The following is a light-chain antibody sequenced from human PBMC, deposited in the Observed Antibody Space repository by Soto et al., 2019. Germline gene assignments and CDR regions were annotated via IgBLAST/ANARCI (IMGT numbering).Light chain of an antibody. J-gene: IGKJ1*01. CDR1: QSVSSSY. CDR3: QQYGVSPRT. Sequence: DIVLTQSPDTLSLSPGERAALSCRASQSVSSSYLAWYQQKPGQAPRLLIYGASSRATGIPDRFSGSGSGTDFPLTISRLEPEDFAVYYCQQYGVSPRTFGQGTKVEIK. V-gene: IGKV3-20*01. CDR2: GAS.